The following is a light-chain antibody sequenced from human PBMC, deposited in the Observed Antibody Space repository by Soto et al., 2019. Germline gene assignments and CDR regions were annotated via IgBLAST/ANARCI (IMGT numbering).Light chain of an antibody. CDR2: GAS. CDR1: QSVNNNF. J-gene: IGKJ1*01. Sequence: EIVLTQSPGTLSLSPGERATLSCRVSQSVNNNFLAWYQQKPGQAPRLLIYGASSRATGIPDKFSGSGSGTDFTLTISSLEPEDFAVYYCQQYGRTPRTFGQGTKVDIK. V-gene: IGKV3-20*01. CDR3: QQYGRTPRT.